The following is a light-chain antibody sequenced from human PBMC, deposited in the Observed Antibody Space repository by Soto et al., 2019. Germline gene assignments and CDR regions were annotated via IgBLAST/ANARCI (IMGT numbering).Light chain of an antibody. V-gene: IGKV1-33*01. CDR1: QHISTY. CDR3: QQYDDLPPT. J-gene: IGKJ3*01. CDR2: DAS. Sequence: DIQMTQSPSSLSASVGDRVTITCQASQHISTYLNWFQQKPGKAPELLIYDASNLVPGVPSRFSGSGSGTDFTFTISSLQPEDIATYCCQQYDDLPPTFGPGPKVDIK.